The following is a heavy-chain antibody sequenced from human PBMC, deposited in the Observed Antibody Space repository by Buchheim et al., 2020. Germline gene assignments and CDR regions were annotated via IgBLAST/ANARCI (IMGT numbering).Heavy chain of an antibody. D-gene: IGHD3-10*01. CDR3: ARESAGSLNDY. V-gene: IGHV3-33*01. J-gene: IGHJ4*02. CDR2: VSYDGSHQ. Sequence: VQLVESGGGLVQPGGSLRLSCAASGFTFSSFDMHWVRQAPGKGLEWVAVVSYDGSHQYYADSVKGRFTISRDNSKNTLYLQMNSLRAEDTAVYYCARESAGSLNDYWGQGTL. CDR1: GFTFSSFD.